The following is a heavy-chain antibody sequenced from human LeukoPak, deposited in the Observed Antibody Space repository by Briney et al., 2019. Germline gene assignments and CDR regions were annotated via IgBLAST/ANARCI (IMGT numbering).Heavy chain of an antibody. Sequence: PSETLSLTCTVSGGSISSSSYYWGWIRQPPGKGLEWIGSIYYSGSTYYNPSLKSRVTISVDTSKNQFSLKLSSVTAADTAVYYCARLIRQMTTVTISHTGFDYWGQGTLVTVSS. J-gene: IGHJ4*02. V-gene: IGHV4-39*01. CDR3: ARLIRQMTTVTISHTGFDY. D-gene: IGHD4-17*01. CDR2: IYYSGST. CDR1: GGSISSSSYY.